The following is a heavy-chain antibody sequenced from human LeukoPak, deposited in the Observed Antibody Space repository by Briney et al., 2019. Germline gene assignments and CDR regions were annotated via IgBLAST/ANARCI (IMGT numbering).Heavy chain of an antibody. V-gene: IGHV3-23*01. J-gene: IGHJ4*02. D-gene: IGHD5-18*01. CDR1: GFTLSNYA. Sequence: GGSLRLSCAASGFTLSNYAMSWVRQAPGKGLEWVSAISGSGGSTYYADSMKGRFTISRDNSKNTLYLQMNSLRAEDTAVYYCAKDRDTAMVEYYFDYWGQGTLVTVSS. CDR3: AKDRDTAMVEYYFDY. CDR2: ISGSGGST.